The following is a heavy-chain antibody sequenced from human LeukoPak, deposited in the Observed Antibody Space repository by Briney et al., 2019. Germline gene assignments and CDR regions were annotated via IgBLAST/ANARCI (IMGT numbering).Heavy chain of an antibody. D-gene: IGHD7-27*01. CDR3: ARDMWGTFDY. V-gene: IGHV3-74*01. Sequence: GGSLRLSCAASGLSFSRFEMNWVRQAPGKGPEWVSRLSPDSSVTDYADSVKGRFTISRDNAGNTMYLQMRSLRAEDTAVYYCARDMWGTFDYWGQGALVTVSS. CDR2: LSPDSSVT. J-gene: IGHJ4*02. CDR1: GLSFSRFE.